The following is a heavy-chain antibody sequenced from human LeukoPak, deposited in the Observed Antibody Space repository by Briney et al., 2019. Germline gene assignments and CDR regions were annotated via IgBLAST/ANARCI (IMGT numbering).Heavy chain of an antibody. Sequence: GGSLRLSCAASGFTFSNYWMNWVRQAPGKGLEWVSSISSSSSYIYYADSVKGRFTISRDNAKNSLYLQMNSLRAEDTAAYYCARAGNFDTYYYDSSGYYYTYYYYYYMDVWGKGTTVTVSS. V-gene: IGHV3-21*01. J-gene: IGHJ6*03. D-gene: IGHD3-22*01. CDR3: ARAGNFDTYYYDSSGYYYTYYYYYYMDV. CDR1: GFTFSNYW. CDR2: ISSSSSYI.